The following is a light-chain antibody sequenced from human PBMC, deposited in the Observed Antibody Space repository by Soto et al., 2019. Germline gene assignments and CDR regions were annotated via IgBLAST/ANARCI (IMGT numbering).Light chain of an antibody. V-gene: IGLV2-8*01. J-gene: IGLJ1*01. CDR3: ISYAGSDTYV. Sequence: QSALTQPPSASGSPGQSVTISCTGTSSDVGGYNFVSWYQHHPGKAPKLMIYEVIKRPSGVPDRFSGSKSGNTASLTVSGLQAEDEADYYCISYAGSDTYVFGTGTQLTVL. CDR2: EVI. CDR1: SSDVGGYNF.